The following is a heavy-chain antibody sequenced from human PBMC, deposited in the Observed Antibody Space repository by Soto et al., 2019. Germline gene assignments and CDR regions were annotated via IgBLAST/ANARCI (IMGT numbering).Heavy chain of an antibody. J-gene: IGHJ4*02. D-gene: IGHD3-22*01. CDR3: ARGFHPYYYDSSGYYFGY. CDR2: ISSSGSTI. Sequence: LSLSCAASGFTFSSYEMNWVRQAPGKGLEWVSYISSSGSTIYYADSVKGRFTISRDNAKNSLYLQMNSLRAEDTAVYYCARGFHPYYYDSSGYYFGYWGQGTLVTVSS. V-gene: IGHV3-48*03. CDR1: GFTFSSYE.